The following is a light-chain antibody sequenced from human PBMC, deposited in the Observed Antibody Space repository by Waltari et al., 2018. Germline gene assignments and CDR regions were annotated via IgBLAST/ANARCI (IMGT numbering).Light chain of an antibody. J-gene: IGLJ2*01. CDR3: CSQSSYNGVI. CDR1: SSDVAGADS. V-gene: IGLV2-14*03. Sequence: QSALSQPASVSGSPGQSITITCTGCSSDVAGADSVSWYQDHPGQAPKVIIYDVNTRPSGVSDRFAGSKSGNAASLTISGLQAEDEANYYCCSQSSYNGVIFGGGTKLTVL. CDR2: DVN.